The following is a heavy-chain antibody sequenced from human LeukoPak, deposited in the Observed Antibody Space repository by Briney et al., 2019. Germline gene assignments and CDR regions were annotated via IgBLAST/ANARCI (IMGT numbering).Heavy chain of an antibody. J-gene: IGHJ3*02. Sequence: SVKVSCKASGGSFTFTSHAISWVRQAPGQGLEWMGGLIPIYGSANYAQKFQGRLTITSDESTRTVYMELSGLRPEDSAVHYCAGFFYDNSGDAFDIWGQGTMVTVSS. CDR1: GGSFTFTSHA. D-gene: IGHD3-22*01. V-gene: IGHV1-69*13. CDR2: LIPIYGSA. CDR3: AGFFYDNSGDAFDI.